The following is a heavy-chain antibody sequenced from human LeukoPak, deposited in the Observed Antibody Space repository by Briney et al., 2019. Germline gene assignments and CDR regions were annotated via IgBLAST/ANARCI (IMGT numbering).Heavy chain of an antibody. V-gene: IGHV4-30-4*01. D-gene: IGHD4-17*01. Sequence: SQTLSLTCTVSGGSISSGDYYWSWIRQPPGKGLEWIGYIYYSGSTYYNPSLKSRVTISVDTSKNQFSLKLSSVTAADTAVYYCARHDYGNYYYGMDVWGQGTTVTVSS. CDR3: ARHDYGNYYYGMDV. CDR1: GGSISSGDYY. J-gene: IGHJ6*02. CDR2: IYYSGST.